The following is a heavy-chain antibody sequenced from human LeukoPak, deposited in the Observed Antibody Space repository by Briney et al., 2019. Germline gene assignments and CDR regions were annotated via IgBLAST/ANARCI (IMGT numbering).Heavy chain of an antibody. CDR2: ISSSSSTI. D-gene: IGHD4-17*01. J-gene: IGHJ6*03. Sequence: GGSLRLSCAASGFTFSSYSMNWVRQAPGKGLEWVSYISSSSSTIYYADSVKGRFTISRDNAKNSLYLQMNSLRAEDTAVYYCAREGYYGHGDMDVWGKGTTVTVSS. CDR1: GFTFSSYS. CDR3: AREGYYGHGDMDV. V-gene: IGHV3-48*04.